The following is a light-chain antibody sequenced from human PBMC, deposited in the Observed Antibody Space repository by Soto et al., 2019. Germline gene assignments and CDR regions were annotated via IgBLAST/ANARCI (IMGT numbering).Light chain of an antibody. CDR3: QQYDSFPPT. Sequence: DIQMTQSPSSLSASVGDRVTITCRASQHISSRLAWYQQKPEKAPKALIYGASSLQSWVPSRFRGSGSGTDFSLTITGLQPEDFETYYCQQYDSFPPTFGGGTKVEIK. V-gene: IGKV1D-16*01. J-gene: IGKJ4*01. CDR1: QHISSR. CDR2: GAS.